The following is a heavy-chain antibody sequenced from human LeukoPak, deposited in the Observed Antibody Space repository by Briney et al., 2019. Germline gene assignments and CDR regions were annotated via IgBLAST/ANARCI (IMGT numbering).Heavy chain of an antibody. CDR1: GXTFTNIA. J-gene: IGHJ4*02. CDR3: ATATAGNDY. D-gene: IGHD4-17*01. V-gene: IGHV3-7*03. CDR2: IKQDGREK. Sequence: GGSLRLSCAASGXTFTNIAMSWDRQAPGKGLEWVATIKQDGREKYYVDSVKGRFTISRDNAKNSLYLQMNSLRAEDTAVYYCATATAGNDYWGQGTLVTVSS.